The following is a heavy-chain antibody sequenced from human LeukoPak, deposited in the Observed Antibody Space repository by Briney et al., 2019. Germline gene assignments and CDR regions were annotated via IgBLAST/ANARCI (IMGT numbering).Heavy chain of an antibody. J-gene: IGHJ6*03. CDR1: GFTFSSYS. CDR3: AKGAGNYYSYYMDV. CDR2: ISGSGGST. V-gene: IGHV3-23*01. Sequence: GGSLRLSCAASGFTFSSYSMNWVRQAPGKGLEWVSAISGSGGSTYYADPVKGRFTISRDNSKNTLYLQMTSLRAEDTAVYYCAKGAGNYYSYYMDVWGKGTTVTIS.